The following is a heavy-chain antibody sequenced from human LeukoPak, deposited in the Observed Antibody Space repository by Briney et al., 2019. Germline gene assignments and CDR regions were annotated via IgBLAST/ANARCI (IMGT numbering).Heavy chain of an antibody. D-gene: IGHD3-22*01. J-gene: IGHJ3*02. CDR2: INTDGSST. CDR3: ARDHDSSGLGAFDI. Sequence: GGSLRLSCAASGFTFSDYWMHWVRQAPGKGLVWVSRINTDGSSTSYADSVKGRFTISRDNAKNTLYLQMNSLRAEDTAVYYCARDHDSSGLGAFDIWGQGTMVTVSS. V-gene: IGHV3-74*01. CDR1: GFTFSDYW.